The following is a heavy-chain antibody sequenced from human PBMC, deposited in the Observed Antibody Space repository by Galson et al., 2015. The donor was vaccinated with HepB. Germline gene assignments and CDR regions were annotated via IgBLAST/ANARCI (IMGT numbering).Heavy chain of an antibody. D-gene: IGHD2-15*01. V-gene: IGHV3-23*01. Sequence: SLRLSCAASGFSFTSYAMTWVRQAPGKGLEWVSSITSSGGNSYYTDSVKGQLTVSRDNSKDTLLLQLNSLRAEDTAMYFCAKDGVMVANNPYHFHYWGQGTLVTVSS. CDR3: AKDGVMVANNPYHFHY. CDR1: GFSFTSYA. J-gene: IGHJ4*02. CDR2: ITSSGGNS.